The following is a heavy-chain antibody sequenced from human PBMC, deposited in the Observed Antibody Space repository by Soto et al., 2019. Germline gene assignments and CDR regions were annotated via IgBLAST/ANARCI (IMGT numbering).Heavy chain of an antibody. Sequence: GGSLRLSCAASGLTFSNYEMNWVRQAPGKGLEWVSYIGRGGTTTYYADSLKGRFTISRDNAKNSLYLQMNSLRAEDTAVYYCATRSGGGGAFDFWGQGTMVT. CDR1: GLTFSNYE. CDR2: IGRGGTTT. CDR3: ATRSGGGGAFDF. D-gene: IGHD3-10*01. V-gene: IGHV3-48*03. J-gene: IGHJ3*01.